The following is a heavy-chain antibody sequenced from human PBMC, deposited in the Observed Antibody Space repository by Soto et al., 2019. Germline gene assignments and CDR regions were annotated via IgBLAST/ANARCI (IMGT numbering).Heavy chain of an antibody. Sequence: EVQLVESGGGLVQPGGSLRLSCAASGFTFSSYSMNWVRQAPGKGLEWVSYISSSSSTIYYADSVKGRFTISRDNAKNSLYLQMNSLRAEDTAVYYCARDYGTVTTLKALAFDIWGQGTMVTVSS. CDR3: ARDYGTVTTLKALAFDI. CDR2: ISSSSSTI. D-gene: IGHD4-17*01. CDR1: GFTFSSYS. J-gene: IGHJ3*02. V-gene: IGHV3-48*01.